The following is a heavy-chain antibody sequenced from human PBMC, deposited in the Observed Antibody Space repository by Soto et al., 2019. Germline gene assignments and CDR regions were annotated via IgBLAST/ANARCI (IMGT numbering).Heavy chain of an antibody. V-gene: IGHV3-23*01. J-gene: IGHJ4*02. Sequence: GGSLRLSCAASGFTFRSYAMSWVRQAPGKGLEWVSAISGSGGSTYYADSVKGRFTISRDNSKNTLYLQMNSLRAEDTAVYYCPKDGSQYSSGSYHDYWGQGTLVTVSS. CDR2: ISGSGGST. CDR1: GFTFRSYA. CDR3: PKDGSQYSSGSYHDY. D-gene: IGHD6-19*01.